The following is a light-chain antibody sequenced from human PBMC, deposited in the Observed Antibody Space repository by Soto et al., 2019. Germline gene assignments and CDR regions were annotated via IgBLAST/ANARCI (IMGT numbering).Light chain of an antibody. J-gene: IGLJ1*01. CDR2: NNN. V-gene: IGLV1-47*02. CDR3: AAWDDSLRGYV. CDR1: SSNIGSNY. Sequence: QSVLTQSPSASGTPGQRVTISCSGSSSNIGSNYVYWYQQLPGAAPKLLIYNNNQRPPGVPDRFSGSKSATSASLALSGLRSEDEADYYCAAWDDSLRGYVFGTGTQLTVL.